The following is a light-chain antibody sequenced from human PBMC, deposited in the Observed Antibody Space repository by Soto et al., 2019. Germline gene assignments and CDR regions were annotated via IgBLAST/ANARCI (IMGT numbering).Light chain of an antibody. CDR2: DVS. CDR3: CSFAGSDTFWV. V-gene: IGLV2-11*02. J-gene: IGLJ3*02. Sequence: QSALTQPRSVSGSSGQSVTISCTGTSSDVGEYNYVSWYQQYPGKAPKLVIYDVSKRPSGVPDRFSDSKSGNTASLTISGLQAEDEADYYCCSFAGSDTFWVFGGETKLTVL. CDR1: SSDVGEYNY.